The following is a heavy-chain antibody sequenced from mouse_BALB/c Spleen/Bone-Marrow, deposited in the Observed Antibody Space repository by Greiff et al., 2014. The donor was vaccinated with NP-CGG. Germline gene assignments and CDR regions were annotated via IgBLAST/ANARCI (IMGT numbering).Heavy chain of an antibody. J-gene: IGHJ3*01. CDR1: GFDFSGYW. V-gene: IGHV4-1*02. Sequence: EVQGVESGGGLVQPGGSLKLSCAASGFDFSGYWMTWVRQAPGKGLEWIGEINPNSSTINYKPSLKEKFIMSRDNAKNTLYLQMSKVRSEDTALYYCARNGYYGWMTYWGQGTLVTVSA. CDR2: INPNSSTI. CDR3: ARNGYYGWMTY. D-gene: IGHD1-2*01.